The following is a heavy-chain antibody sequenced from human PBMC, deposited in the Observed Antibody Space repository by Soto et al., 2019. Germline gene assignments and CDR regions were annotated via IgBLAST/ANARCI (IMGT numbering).Heavy chain of an antibody. Sequence: GASVKVSCKASGGTFSSYAISWVRQAPGQGLEWMGGIIPIFGTANYAQKFQGRVTITADESTSTAYMELSSLRSEDTAVYYCASKELAVAAADHYYYYGMDVWGQGTTVTVSS. CDR1: GGTFSSYA. V-gene: IGHV1-69*13. D-gene: IGHD6-13*01. CDR2: IIPIFGTA. J-gene: IGHJ6*02. CDR3: ASKELAVAAADHYYYYGMDV.